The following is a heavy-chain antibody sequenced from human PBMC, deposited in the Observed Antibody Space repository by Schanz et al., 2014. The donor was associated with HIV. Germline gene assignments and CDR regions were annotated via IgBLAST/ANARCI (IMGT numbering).Heavy chain of an antibody. V-gene: IGHV4-34*01. CDR3: ARDVPSGGFDY. Sequence: QVQLQQWGAGLLKPSETLSLTCAVYGGPFSHAYWSWVRQPPGKGLEWIGEITHSGTTNYNPSLKTRVLMSINPSKIQFSLKLTSGTAADTAVYYCARDVPSGGFDYWGRGALVTVAS. J-gene: IGHJ4*02. CDR2: ITHSGTT. CDR1: GGPFSHAY. D-gene: IGHD3-10*01.